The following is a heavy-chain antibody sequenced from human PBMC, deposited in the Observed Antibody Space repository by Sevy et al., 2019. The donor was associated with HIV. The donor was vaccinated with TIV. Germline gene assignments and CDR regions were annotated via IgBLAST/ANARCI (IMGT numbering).Heavy chain of an antibody. CDR3: ARDRGPYCSGGSCFTPPYNWFDP. D-gene: IGHD2-15*01. CDR1: GYTFSSYG. V-gene: IGHV1-18*04. Sequence: ASVKVSCKASGYTFSSYGISWVRQAPGQGLEWMGWISAYNGNTNYAQNLQGRVTMTTDRSTSTAYMELGSLRSDDTAVYYCARDRGPYCSGGSCFTPPYNWFDPWGQGTLVTVSS. J-gene: IGHJ5*02. CDR2: ISAYNGNT.